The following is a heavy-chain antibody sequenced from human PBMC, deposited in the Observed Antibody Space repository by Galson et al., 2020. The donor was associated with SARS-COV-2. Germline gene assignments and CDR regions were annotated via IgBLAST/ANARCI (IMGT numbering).Heavy chain of an antibody. Sequence: SGPTLVKPTQTLTLTCTFSGFSLSTSGMRVSWIRQPPGKALEWLARIDWDDDKFYSTSLKTRPTISKDTSKNQVVLTMTNMDPVDTATYYCARTAYDIVTGYTYAFDYWGQGTLVTVSS. V-gene: IGHV2-70*04. CDR3: ARTAYDIVTGYTYAFDY. D-gene: IGHD3-9*01. J-gene: IGHJ4*02. CDR1: GFSLSTSGMR. CDR2: IDWDDDK.